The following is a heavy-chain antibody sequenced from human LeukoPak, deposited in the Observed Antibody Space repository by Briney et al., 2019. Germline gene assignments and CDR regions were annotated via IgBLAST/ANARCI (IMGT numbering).Heavy chain of an antibody. CDR2: INSDGSIT. J-gene: IGHJ6*02. Sequence: GGSLRLSCAASGFTLTTYWMHWVRQAPGKGLVWVSHINSDGSITSYADSVKGRFTISRDNAKNTLYLQMNSLRAEDTAVYYCARDAVDTADAVWGQGTTVTVSS. V-gene: IGHV3-74*01. D-gene: IGHD5-18*01. CDR1: GFTLTTYW. CDR3: ARDAVDTADAV.